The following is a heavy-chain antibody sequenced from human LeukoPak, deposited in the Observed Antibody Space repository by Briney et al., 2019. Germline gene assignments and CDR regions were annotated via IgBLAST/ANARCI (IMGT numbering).Heavy chain of an antibody. J-gene: IGHJ5*02. CDR1: GYTFTGYY. CDR2: INPNSGGT. D-gene: IGHD2-2*03. CDR3: ARGGGYCSSTSCYLGWFDP. V-gene: IGHV1-2*02. Sequence: ASVKVSCKASGYTFTGYYMHWVRQAPGQGLEWMGWINPNSGGTNYAQKFQGRGTMTRDTSISTAYMELSRLRSDDTAVYYCARGGGYCSSTSCYLGWFDPWGQGTLVTVSS.